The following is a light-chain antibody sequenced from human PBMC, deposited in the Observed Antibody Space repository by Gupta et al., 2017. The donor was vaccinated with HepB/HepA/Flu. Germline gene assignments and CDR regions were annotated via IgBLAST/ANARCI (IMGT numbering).Light chain of an antibody. J-gene: IGKJ4*01. CDR1: QTISSW. CDR3: QQYKSYSFT. CDR2: KAS. V-gene: IGKV1-5*03. Sequence: DMQMTHSPSALSASVGDGVTITCRASQTISSWLAWYQQKPGKAPKLLIYKASSLESGVPSRFSGSGSGTEFTLTISSVQPDDFATYYCQQYKSYSFTFGGGTKVEIK.